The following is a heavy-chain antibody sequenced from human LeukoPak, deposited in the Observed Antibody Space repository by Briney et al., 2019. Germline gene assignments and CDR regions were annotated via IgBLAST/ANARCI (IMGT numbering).Heavy chain of an antibody. J-gene: IGHJ6*02. CDR2: IKQDGSEK. V-gene: IGHV3-7*01. CDR3: ARGYFERATIWYYYYGMDV. Sequence: GGSLRLSCAASGFTFSSYWMSWVRQAPGKGLEWVANIKQDGSEKYYVDSVKGRFTISRDNAKNSLYLQMNSLRAEDTAVYYCARGYFERATIWYYYYGMDVWGQGTTVTVSS. D-gene: IGHD5-24*01. CDR1: GFTFSSYW.